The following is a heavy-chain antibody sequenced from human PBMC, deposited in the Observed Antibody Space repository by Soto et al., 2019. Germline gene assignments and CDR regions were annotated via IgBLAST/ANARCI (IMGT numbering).Heavy chain of an antibody. D-gene: IGHD3-9*01. J-gene: IGHJ4*02. CDR1: GFTFTSSA. CDR3: AAKGPYDILTGYYNNGYFDY. CDR2: IVVGSGNT. Sequence: ASVKVSCKASGFTFTSSAMQWVRQARGQRLEWIGWIVVGSGNTNYAQKFQERVTITRDMSTSTAYMELSSLRSEDTAVYYCAAKGPYDILTGYYNNGYFDYWGQGTLVTVSS. V-gene: IGHV1-58*02.